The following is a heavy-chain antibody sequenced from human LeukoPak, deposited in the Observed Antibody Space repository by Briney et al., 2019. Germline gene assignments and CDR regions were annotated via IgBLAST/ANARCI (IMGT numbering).Heavy chain of an antibody. Sequence: GGSLRLSCAASGFTFSSYWMHWVRQAPGKGLVWVSRINSDGSSTSYADSVKGRFTISRDNAKNTLYLQMNSLRAEDTAVYYCARDWAETGEHGDNWFDPWGQGTLVTVSS. CDR1: GFTFSSYW. V-gene: IGHV3-74*01. J-gene: IGHJ5*02. CDR3: ARDWAETGEHGDNWFDP. CDR2: INSDGSST. D-gene: IGHD7-27*01.